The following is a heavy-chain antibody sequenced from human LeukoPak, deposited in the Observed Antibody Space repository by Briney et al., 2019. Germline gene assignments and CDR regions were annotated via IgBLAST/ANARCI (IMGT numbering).Heavy chain of an antibody. D-gene: IGHD2-2*02. Sequence: SETLSLTCTVSGGSISSSSYYWGWIRQPPGKGLEWIGSIYYSGSTYCNPSLKSRVTISVDTSKNQFSLKLSSVTAADTAVYYCARQRYCSSTGCYRGVRVIEAFDIWGQGTMVTVSS. CDR2: IYYSGST. J-gene: IGHJ3*02. CDR3: ARQRYCSSTGCYRGVRVIEAFDI. V-gene: IGHV4-39*01. CDR1: GGSISSSSYY.